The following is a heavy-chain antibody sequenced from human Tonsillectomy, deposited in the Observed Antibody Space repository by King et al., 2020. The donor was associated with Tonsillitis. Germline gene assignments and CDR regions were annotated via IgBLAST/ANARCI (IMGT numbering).Heavy chain of an antibody. V-gene: IGHV3-33*08. CDR2: IWYDGRNK. Sequence: VQLVESGGGVVQPGRSLRLSCAASGFTFSSYAMHWVRQAPGKGLEWVAVIWYDGRNKYYADSVKGRFTISRDNSKNTLYLQMNTLRAEETAVYYCASSAGTFSYYYYMDVWGKGTTVTVSS. J-gene: IGHJ6*03. CDR3: ASSAGTFSYYYYMDV. CDR1: GFTFSSYA. D-gene: IGHD6-13*01.